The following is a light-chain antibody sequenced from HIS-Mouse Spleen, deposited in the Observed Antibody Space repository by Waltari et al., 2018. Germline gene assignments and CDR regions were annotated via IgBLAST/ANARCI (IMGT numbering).Light chain of an antibody. Sequence: QSALTQPASVSGSPGQSITISCTGTSSDVGGYNYVSWYQQHPGKAPKLMIYDVSTRPSGVSNRFSGYKSGITASLTISGLQAEHEAEYYCSSYTSSIFNVVFGGGTKLTVL. CDR1: SSDVGGYNY. CDR3: SSYTSSIFNVV. V-gene: IGLV2-14*03. CDR2: DVS. J-gene: IGLJ2*01.